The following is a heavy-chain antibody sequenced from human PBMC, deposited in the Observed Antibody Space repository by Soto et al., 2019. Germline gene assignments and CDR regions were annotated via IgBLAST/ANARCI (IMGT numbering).Heavy chain of an antibody. J-gene: IGHJ4*02. D-gene: IGHD3-22*01. V-gene: IGHV3-15*01. CDR1: GFTFSNAW. CDR2: IKSKTDGGTT. Sequence: EVQLVESGGGLVKPGGSLRLSCAASGFTFSNAWMSWVRQAPGKGLEWVGRIKSKTDGGTTDYAAPVKGRFTISRDDSKNTLYLQMNSLKTEDTAVYYCPTLWQGFMIVLDWGQATLVTVSS. CDR3: PTLWQGFMIVLD.